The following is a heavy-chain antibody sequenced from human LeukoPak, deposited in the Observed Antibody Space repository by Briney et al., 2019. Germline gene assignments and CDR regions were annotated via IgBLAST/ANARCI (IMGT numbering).Heavy chain of an antibody. CDR2: ISGGTSEI. D-gene: IGHD5-24*01. J-gene: IGHJ4*02. Sequence: PGGSLRLSCAASGFSVSTTYMSWVRQAPGKGLEWVSGISGGTSEIHYADSVKGRFTIFRDNSKNTLYLQMNSLRAEDTALYYCAKRIREGYNTPIDFWGQGTLVTVSS. V-gene: IGHV3-53*01. CDR3: AKRIREGYNTPIDF. CDR1: GFSVSTTY.